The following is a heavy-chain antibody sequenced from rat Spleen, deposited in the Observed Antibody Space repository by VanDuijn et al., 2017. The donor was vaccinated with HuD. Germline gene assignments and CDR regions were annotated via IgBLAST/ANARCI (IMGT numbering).Heavy chain of an antibody. CDR2: IRYDGNNT. V-gene: IGHV5-29*01. Sequence: EVQLVEAGGGLVQPGRSLKLSCAASGFTFSNYGMAWVRQAPTKGLEWVATIRYDGNNTYYRDSVKGRFTVSRDNAKSTLYLQMDSLRSEDTATYYCATDYDGYYRGWFAYWGQGTLVTVSS. D-gene: IGHD1-12*03. CDR1: GFTFSNYG. CDR3: ATDYDGYYRGWFAY. J-gene: IGHJ3*01.